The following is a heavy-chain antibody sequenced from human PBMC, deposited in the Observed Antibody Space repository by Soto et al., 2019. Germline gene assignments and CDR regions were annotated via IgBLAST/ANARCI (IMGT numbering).Heavy chain of an antibody. D-gene: IGHD3-3*02. CDR3: ARDRVSTSIYYYGMDV. V-gene: IGHV1-18*03. J-gene: IGHJ6*02. CDR2: ISANNGNK. Sequence: QVQLVQSGAEVKKPGASVKVSCKASGYSFTSYGVSWVRQAPGQGLEWMGWISANNGNKNYAQKLQGRVTMTTDTXTXXAYRELGSLTSDDMAVYYGARDRVSTSIYYYGMDVWGQGTTVTVSS. CDR1: GYSFTSYG.